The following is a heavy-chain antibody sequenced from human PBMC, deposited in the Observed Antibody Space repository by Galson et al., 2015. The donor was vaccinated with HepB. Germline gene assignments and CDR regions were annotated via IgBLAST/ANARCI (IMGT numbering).Heavy chain of an antibody. D-gene: IGHD2-21*01. CDR2: IYSDGTT. CDR1: GFTVSDNY. J-gene: IGHJ6*02. V-gene: IGHV3-53*01. CDR3: ARDILVIPSHTRLRPYYYYGMDV. Sequence: SLRLSCAASGFTVSDNYLNWVRQAPGKGLEWVSVIYSDGTTYYTDSVKGRFTIPRDKYENTLYLQMNSLRTEDTAVYYCARDILVIPSHTRLRPYYYYGMDVWGQGTTVIVSS.